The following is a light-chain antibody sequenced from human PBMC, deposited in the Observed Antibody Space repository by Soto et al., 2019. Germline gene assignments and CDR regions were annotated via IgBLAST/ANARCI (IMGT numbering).Light chain of an antibody. J-gene: IGKJ1*01. V-gene: IGKV1-5*01. CDR1: QRISSW. CDR3: QQYSSYPWT. CDR2: DAS. Sequence: DIQMTQSPATLSASVGDRVTITCRASQRISSWLAWYQQRPGKAPKLLIYDASSLESGVPSRFSGSGSGTEFTPIIISLQPDDFATYYCQQYSSYPWTFGRGTKVDIK.